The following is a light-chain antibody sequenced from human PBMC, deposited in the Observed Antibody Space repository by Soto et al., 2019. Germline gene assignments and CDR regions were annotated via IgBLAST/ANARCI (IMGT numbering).Light chain of an antibody. CDR2: GAS. V-gene: IGKV3-20*01. CDR3: QQYGSYPRT. CDR1: QSVSSNY. J-gene: IGKJ1*01. Sequence: EIVLTQSPGTLSLSPGERATLSCRTSQSVSSNYLAWYQQKPGQPPRLLIYGASNRPPGIPARFSGSGSGTDFTLTISSLQSEDFAVYYCQQYGSYPRTFGQGTKVDNK.